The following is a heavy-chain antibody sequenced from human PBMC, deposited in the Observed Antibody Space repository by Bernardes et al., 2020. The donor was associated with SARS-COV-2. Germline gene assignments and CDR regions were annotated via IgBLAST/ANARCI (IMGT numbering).Heavy chain of an antibody. CDR2: ISSSSSYI. D-gene: IGHD4-17*01. Sequence: GGSLRLSCAASGFTFSSYSMNWVRQAPGKGLEWVSSISSSSSYIYYADSVKGRFTISRDNAKNSLYLQMNSLRAEDTAVYYCARNGHYGDYVTDAFDIWGQGTMVTVSS. CDR1: GFTFSSYS. V-gene: IGHV3-21*01. J-gene: IGHJ3*02. CDR3: ARNGHYGDYVTDAFDI.